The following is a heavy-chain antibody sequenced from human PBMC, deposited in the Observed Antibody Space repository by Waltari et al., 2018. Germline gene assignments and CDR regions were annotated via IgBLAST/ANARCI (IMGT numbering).Heavy chain of an antibody. J-gene: IGHJ5*02. CDR3: AREEVYCSGGSCYSLYGWFDT. CDR2: INHGGST. V-gene: IGHV4-34*01. D-gene: IGHD2-15*01. Sequence: VRLDQWGTELVEPWETLSLTCAVYAGSFSAFFWSWVRQAPGKGLEWIGEINHGGSTNYNPSLKSRVTISVDTSKNQFSLKLSSVTAADTAVYYCAREEVYCSGGSCYSLYGWFDTWGQGTLVTVSS. CDR1: AGSFSAFF.